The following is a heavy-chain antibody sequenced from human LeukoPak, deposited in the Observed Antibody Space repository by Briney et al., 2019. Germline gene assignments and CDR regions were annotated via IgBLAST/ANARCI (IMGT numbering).Heavy chain of an antibody. CDR2: VSGSGGST. V-gene: IGHV3-23*01. CDR1: GFTFSSYA. Sequence: EGSLRLSCAASGFTFSSYAMTWVRQAPGKGLEWVSVVSGSGGSTYYADSVKGRFTISRDNSQNTLYLQMSSLRAEDTAVYYCAKDWAGSDRRYYFDYWGQGTLVTVSS. J-gene: IGHJ4*02. D-gene: IGHD3-22*01. CDR3: AKDWAGSDRRYYFDY.